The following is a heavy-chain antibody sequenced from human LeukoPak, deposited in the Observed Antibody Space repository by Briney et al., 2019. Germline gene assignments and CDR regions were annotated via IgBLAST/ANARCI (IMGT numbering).Heavy chain of an antibody. V-gene: IGHV1-2*02. CDR3: ARGPHHTRDRITGTMRDDY. CDR1: GYTFTGYY. CDR2: INPNSGGT. J-gene: IGHJ4*02. Sequence: GASVKVSCKASGYTFTGYYMHWVRQAPGQGLEWMGWINPNSGGTNYAQKFQGRVTMPRDTSISTAYMELSRLRSDDPAVYYCARGPHHTRDRITGTMRDDYWGQGTLVTVSS. D-gene: IGHD1-20*01.